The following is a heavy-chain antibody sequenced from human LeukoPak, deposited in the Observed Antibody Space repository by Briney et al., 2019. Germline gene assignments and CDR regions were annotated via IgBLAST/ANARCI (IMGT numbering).Heavy chain of an antibody. CDR2: ISAYNGNT. CDR3: ASEGSRTLILQHWFDP. CDR1: GYTFTSYG. Sequence: GASVKVSCKASGYTFTSYGISWVRQAPGQGLEWMGWISAYNGNTNYVQKLQGRVTMTTDTSTSTAYMELSSLRSEDTAVYYCASEGSRTLILQHWFDPWGQGTLVTVSS. D-gene: IGHD2-15*01. J-gene: IGHJ5*02. V-gene: IGHV1-18*01.